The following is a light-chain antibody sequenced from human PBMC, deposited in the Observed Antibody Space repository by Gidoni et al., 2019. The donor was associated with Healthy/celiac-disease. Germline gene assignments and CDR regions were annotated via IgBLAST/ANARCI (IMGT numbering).Light chain of an antibody. CDR3: QAWDSSHVV. CDR2: QDS. CDR1: KLGDKY. Sequence: SYELTQPPSVSVSPGQTASITCSGDKLGDKYACWYQQKPGLSPVLVIYQDSKRPSGIPERFSGSNSGNTATLTISGTQAMDEADYYCQAWDSSHVVFGGGTKLTVL. J-gene: IGLJ2*01. V-gene: IGLV3-1*01.